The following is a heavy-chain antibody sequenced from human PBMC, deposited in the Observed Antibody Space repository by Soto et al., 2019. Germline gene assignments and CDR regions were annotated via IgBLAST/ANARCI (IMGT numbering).Heavy chain of an antibody. V-gene: IGHV4-34*01. CDR1: GGSFSGYY. J-gene: IGHJ4*02. D-gene: IGHD6-25*01. CDR3: ASSQRRNIHVPSGY. CDR2: INHSGST. Sequence: SETLSLTCAVHGGSFSGYYWSWIRQPPGKGLEWTGEINHSGSTNYNPSLKSRVTISVDTSKNQFSLKLSSVTAADTAVYYCASSQRRNIHVPSGYWGQGTLVTVSS.